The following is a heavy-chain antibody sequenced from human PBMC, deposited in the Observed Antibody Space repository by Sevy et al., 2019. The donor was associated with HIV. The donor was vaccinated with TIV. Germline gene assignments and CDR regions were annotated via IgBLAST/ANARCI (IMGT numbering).Heavy chain of an antibody. CDR1: GYTFTSYY. J-gene: IGHJ4*02. D-gene: IGHD2-15*01. V-gene: IGHV1-46*01. CDR2: INPSGGST. Sequence: ASVKVSCKASGYTFTSYYMHWVRQAPGQGLEWMGIINPSGGSTSYAQKFQGRVTMTRDTSTSTVYMELSSLRSEDTAVYYCVRDQPPVVALDYWGQGTLVTVSS. CDR3: VRDQPPVVALDY.